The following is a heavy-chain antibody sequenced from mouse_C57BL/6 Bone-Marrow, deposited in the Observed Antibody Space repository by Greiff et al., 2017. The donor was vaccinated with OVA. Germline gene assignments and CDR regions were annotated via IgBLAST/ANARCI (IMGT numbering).Heavy chain of an antibody. CDR3: ARERTTGGSSYGYAMDY. CDR2: IYPRSGNT. J-gene: IGHJ4*01. D-gene: IGHD1-1*01. Sequence: VMLVESGAELARPGASVKLSCKASGYTFTSYGISWVKQSTGQGLEWIGEIYPRSGNTYYNEKFKGKATLTADKSSSTAYMELRSLTSEDSAVYFCARERTTGGSSYGYAMDYWGQGTSVTVSS. CDR1: GYTFTSYG. V-gene: IGHV1-81*01.